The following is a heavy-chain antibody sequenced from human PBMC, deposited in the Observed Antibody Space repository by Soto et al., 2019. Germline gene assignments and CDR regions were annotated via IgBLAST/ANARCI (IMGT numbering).Heavy chain of an antibody. CDR1: GGTFSSYT. V-gene: IGHV1-69*02. CDR3: AAEDYGDSYYYYGMDV. J-gene: IGHJ6*02. D-gene: IGHD4-17*01. Sequence: ASVKVSCKASGGTFSSYTISWVRQAPGQGLEWMGRIIPILGIANYAQKFQGRVTITRDMSTSTAYMELSSLRSEDTAVYYCAAEDYGDSYYYYGMDVWGQGTTVTVSS. CDR2: IIPILGIA.